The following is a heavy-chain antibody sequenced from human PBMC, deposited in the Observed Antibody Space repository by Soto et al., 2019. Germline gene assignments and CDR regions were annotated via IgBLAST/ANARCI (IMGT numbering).Heavy chain of an antibody. CDR1: GGSISSGGYY. CDR2: IYYSGST. J-gene: IGHJ4*02. D-gene: IGHD1-26*01. Sequence: SETLSPTCTVSGGSISSGGYYWSWIRQHPGKGLEWIGYIYYSGSTYYNPSLKSRVTISVDTSKNQFSLKLSSVTAADTAVYYCARDSTYSLDYWGQGTLVTVSS. CDR3: ARDSTYSLDY. V-gene: IGHV4-31*03.